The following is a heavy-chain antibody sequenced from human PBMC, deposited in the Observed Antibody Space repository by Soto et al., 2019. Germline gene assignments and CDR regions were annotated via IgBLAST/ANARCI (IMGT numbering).Heavy chain of an antibody. D-gene: IGHD3-10*01. Sequence: QVQLVQSGAEVKKPGASVKVSCKASGYTFTNYGIGWVRQAPGQGPEWMGWISNNNYNTKYAQNFQGRVTLTTDTSTSTAYMELRSLRSDDTAVYYCAQGNVNFPRGPFEYWGQGTLVVISS. CDR2: ISNNNYNT. V-gene: IGHV1-18*01. J-gene: IGHJ4*02. CDR1: GYTFTNYG. CDR3: AQGNVNFPRGPFEY.